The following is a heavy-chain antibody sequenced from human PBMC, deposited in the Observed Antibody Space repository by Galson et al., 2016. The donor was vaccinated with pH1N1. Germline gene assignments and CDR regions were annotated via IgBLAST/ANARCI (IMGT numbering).Heavy chain of an antibody. CDR2: IYWDDDK. D-gene: IGHD3-16*01. CDR1: GFSVSSSGMG. CDR3: AHREVMITKAFDF. V-gene: IGHV2-5*02. J-gene: IGHJ3*01. Sequence: PALVKPTQTLTLTCNFSGFSVSSSGMGVGRIRQPPGKGLEWLAVIYWDDDKRYSPSLKSRLTITKDTSKNQVVLKMTNMDPADTATYYCAHREVMITKAFDFWGQGTMVTVSS.